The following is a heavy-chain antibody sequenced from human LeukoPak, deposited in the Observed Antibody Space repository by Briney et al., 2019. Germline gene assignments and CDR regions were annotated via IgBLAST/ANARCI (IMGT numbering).Heavy chain of an antibody. CDR1: GYTFTNYF. Sequence: GASVKVSCKASGYTFTNYFIHWVRQAPGQGLEWMGIIDPSGGGTTYAQKFQGRVTMTRDTSTSTVYMGLSSLRSGDTAVYYCARGGAQLWFSSDDYWGQGTLVTVSS. V-gene: IGHV1-46*01. CDR3: ARGGAQLWFSSDDY. J-gene: IGHJ4*02. D-gene: IGHD5-18*01. CDR2: IDPSGGGT.